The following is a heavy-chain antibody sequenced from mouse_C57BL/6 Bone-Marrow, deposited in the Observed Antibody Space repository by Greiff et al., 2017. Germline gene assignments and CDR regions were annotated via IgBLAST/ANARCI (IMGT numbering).Heavy chain of an antibody. J-gene: IGHJ3*01. CDR2: IYPGDGAT. D-gene: IGHD1-1*01. Sequence: VQGVESGPELVKPGASVKISCKASGYAFSSSWMNWVKQRPGKGLEWIGRIYPGDGATNYNGKFKGKATLTADTSSSTAYMQLSSLTSEDSAVYFWARLELRAYGGKGTLVTVSA. CDR1: GYAFSSSW. CDR3: ARLELRAY. V-gene: IGHV1-82*01.